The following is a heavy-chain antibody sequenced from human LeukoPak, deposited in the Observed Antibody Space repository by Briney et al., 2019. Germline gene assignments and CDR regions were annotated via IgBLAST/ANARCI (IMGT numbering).Heavy chain of an antibody. V-gene: IGHV3-23*01. CDR1: GFIFREYA. D-gene: IGHD4-17*01. Sequence: PGGSLRLSCAASGFIFREYAMTWVRLAPGKGLEWVSSITASDYTTYADSVKGRFTISRDNSKNTLYLQMDSLRGDDTALYHCARDPNGDYIGAFDNWGQGTMVTVSS. J-gene: IGHJ3*02. CDR3: ARDPNGDYIGAFDN. CDR2: ITASDYTT.